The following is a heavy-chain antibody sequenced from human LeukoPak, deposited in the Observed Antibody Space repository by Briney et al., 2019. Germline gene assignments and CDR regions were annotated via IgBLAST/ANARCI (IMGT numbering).Heavy chain of an antibody. Sequence: GASVKVSCKASGYTFTSYGISWVRQAPGQGLEWMGIINPSGGSTNYAQKFQGRVTMTRDTSTSTVYMELSSLGSEDTAVYYCARDRELHYDSSGYYYWGQGTLVTVSS. D-gene: IGHD3-22*01. CDR2: INPSGGST. CDR3: ARDRELHYDSSGYYY. V-gene: IGHV1-46*01. CDR1: GYTFTSYG. J-gene: IGHJ4*02.